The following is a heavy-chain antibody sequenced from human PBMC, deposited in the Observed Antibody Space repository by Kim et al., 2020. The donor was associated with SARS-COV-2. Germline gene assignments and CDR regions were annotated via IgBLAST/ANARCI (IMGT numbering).Heavy chain of an antibody. Sequence: GGSLRLSCAASGFTVSSNYMSWVRQAPGKGLEWVSAIYANGSAFYTDSVKGRFTISRDNSKNTVFLQMNSLRAGDTAVYFWARDWGLSYFGSGSYQINWGQGTPVTVSS. CDR1: GFTVSSNY. V-gene: IGHV3-66*01. CDR3: ARDWGLSYFGSGSYQIN. CDR2: IYANGSA. D-gene: IGHD3-10*01. J-gene: IGHJ4*02.